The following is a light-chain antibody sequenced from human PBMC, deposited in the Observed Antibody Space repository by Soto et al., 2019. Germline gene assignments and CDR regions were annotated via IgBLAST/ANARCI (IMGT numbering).Light chain of an antibody. CDR2: AAS. J-gene: IGKJ4*01. CDR3: QQGYSMPLN. V-gene: IGKV1-39*01. Sequence: IQLTHSPSSLCPSVFGRGTSTLLASHNINNYLSWYQQKPGKAAKLLIYAASTLQSGVASRFSGSGSATDFTLTINSLQPEDFATYFCQQGYSMPLNFGRGTTVDIK. CDR1: HNINNY.